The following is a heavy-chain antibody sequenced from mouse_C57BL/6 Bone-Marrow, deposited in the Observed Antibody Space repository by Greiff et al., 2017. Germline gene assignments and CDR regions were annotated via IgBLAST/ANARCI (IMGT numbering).Heavy chain of an antibody. CDR2: IHPNSGST. D-gene: IGHD1-1*01. J-gene: IGHJ4*01. Sequence: VQLQQPGAELVKPGASVKLSCKASGYTFTSYWMHWVKQRPGQGLEWIGMIHPNSGSTNYNEKFKSKATLTVDKSSSTAYMQRSSLTSEDSAVYYCAREDVVAPYYYAMDYWGQGTSVTVSS. V-gene: IGHV1-64*01. CDR3: AREDVVAPYYYAMDY. CDR1: GYTFTSYW.